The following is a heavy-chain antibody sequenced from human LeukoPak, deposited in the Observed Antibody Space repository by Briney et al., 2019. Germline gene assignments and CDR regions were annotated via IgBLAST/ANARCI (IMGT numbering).Heavy chain of an antibody. J-gene: IGHJ4*02. CDR1: GGSISSYY. V-gene: IGHV4-59*01. CDR3: ARTYYDLLTGYPHFDH. CDR2: IYYSGST. D-gene: IGHD3-9*01. Sequence: SETLSLTCTVSGGSISSYYWSWIRQPPGKGLEWIGYIYYSGSTNYNPSLKSRVTISVDTSKNQFSLKLSSVTAADTAVYYCARTYYDLLTGYPHFDHWSQGTLVTVSS.